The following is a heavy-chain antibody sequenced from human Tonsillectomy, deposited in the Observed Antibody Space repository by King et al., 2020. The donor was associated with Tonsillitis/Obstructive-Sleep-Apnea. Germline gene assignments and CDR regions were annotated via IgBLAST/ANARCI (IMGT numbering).Heavy chain of an antibody. CDR1: GFIFSNYA. J-gene: IGHJ6*02. D-gene: IGHD3-3*01. Sequence: VQLVESGGGVVQPGRSLRLSCAASGFIFSNYAMHWVRQVPGKGLEWVAVISYDGKNKYYADSVKGRFTISRDNSMNTLYLQMNSLRAEDTAVYYCARGYDFWSGYYSPVGMNYYGMDVWGQGTTVTV. CDR2: ISYDGKNK. V-gene: IGHV3-30*04. CDR3: ARGYDFWSGYYSPVGMNYYGMDV.